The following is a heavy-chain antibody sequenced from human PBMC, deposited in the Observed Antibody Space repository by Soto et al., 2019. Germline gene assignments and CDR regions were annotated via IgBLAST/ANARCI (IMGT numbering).Heavy chain of an antibody. Sequence: ASVKVSCKASGYTFTSYGISWVRQAPGQGLEWMGWISAYNGNTNYAQKLQGRVTMTTDTSTSTAYMELRSLRSDDTAVYYCARDAFYDFWSGGNWFDLWGQGTLVTVSS. J-gene: IGHJ5*02. CDR3: ARDAFYDFWSGGNWFDL. V-gene: IGHV1-18*01. CDR1: GYTFTSYG. CDR2: ISAYNGNT. D-gene: IGHD3-3*01.